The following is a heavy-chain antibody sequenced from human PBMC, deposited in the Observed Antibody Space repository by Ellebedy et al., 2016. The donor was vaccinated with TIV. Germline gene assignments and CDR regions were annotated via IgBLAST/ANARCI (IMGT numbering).Heavy chain of an antibody. CDR2: IKQDGSEE. CDR3: EVNQGWAYPGSTRFVY. J-gene: IGHJ4*03. D-gene: IGHD3-10*01. V-gene: IGHV3-7*01. Sequence: GESLKISCAASGFTFSIYWMSWVRLAPGTGLEWVANIKQDGSEEGYVDSVKGRFTISRDNAKNSLYLQMSSLRAADTAVYYCEVNQGWAYPGSTRFVYWGQGTLVTVSS. CDR1: GFTFSIYW.